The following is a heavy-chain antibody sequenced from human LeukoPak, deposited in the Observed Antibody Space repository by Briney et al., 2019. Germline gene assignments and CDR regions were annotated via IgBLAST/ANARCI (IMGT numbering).Heavy chain of an antibody. V-gene: IGHV3-30*04. CDR3: ARDLGLYDYGGNSDY. J-gene: IGHJ4*02. CDR2: ISYDGSNK. Sequence: GGSLRLSCAASGFTFSSYAMHWVPQAPGKGLEWVAVISYDGSNKYYADSVKGRFTISRDNAKNSLYLQMNSLRAGDTAVYYCARDLGLYDYGGNSDYWGQGTLVTVSS. D-gene: IGHD4-23*01. CDR1: GFTFSSYA.